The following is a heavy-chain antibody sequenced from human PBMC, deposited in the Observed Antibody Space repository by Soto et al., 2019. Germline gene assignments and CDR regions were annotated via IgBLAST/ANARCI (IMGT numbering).Heavy chain of an antibody. J-gene: IGHJ4*02. CDR1: GGSISSGGYS. V-gene: IGHV4-30-2*01. CDR3: ARAGGLGAVAVDY. D-gene: IGHD6-19*01. CDR2: IYHSGST. Sequence: QLQLLESGSGLVKTSQTRSLTCAVSGGSISSGGYSWSWIRQPPGKGLEWIGYIYHSGSTYYNPSLKSRVTISEDRSKNQFSLKLSSVTAADTAVYYCARAGGLGAVAVDYWGQGTLVTVSS.